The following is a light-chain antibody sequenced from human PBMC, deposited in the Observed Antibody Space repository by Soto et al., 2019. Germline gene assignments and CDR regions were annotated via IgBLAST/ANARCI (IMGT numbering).Light chain of an antibody. V-gene: IGKV1-8*01. Sequence: AIRMTQSPSSLSASTGDRXTIXXRAXXXXSSYLAWYQQKPGKAPKLLIYAASTLQSGVPSRFSGSGSGTDFTLTISCLQSEDFATYYCQQYYSYLVTFGQGTKVEIK. J-gene: IGKJ1*01. CDR2: AAS. CDR1: XXXSSY. CDR3: QQYYSYLVT.